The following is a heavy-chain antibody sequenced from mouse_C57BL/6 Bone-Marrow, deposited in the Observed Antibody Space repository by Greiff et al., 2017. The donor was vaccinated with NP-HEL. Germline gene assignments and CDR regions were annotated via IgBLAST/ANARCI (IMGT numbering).Heavy chain of an antibody. CDR2: IYPGGGDT. Sequence: VQLLQSGAELVRPGTSVKMSCKASGYTFTNYWIGWVQQRPGHGLEWIGDIYPGGGDTNYNEKFKGKATLTADKSSSTAYLQFSSLASEDSAIYYCARSDYGSRGAFDYWGQGTTLTVSS. CDR1: GYTFTNYW. J-gene: IGHJ2*01. V-gene: IGHV1-63*01. D-gene: IGHD1-1*01. CDR3: ARSDYGSRGAFDY.